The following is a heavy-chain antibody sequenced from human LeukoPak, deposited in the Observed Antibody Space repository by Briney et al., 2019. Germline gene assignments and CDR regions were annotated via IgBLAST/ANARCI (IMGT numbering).Heavy chain of an antibody. Sequence: PGGSLRLSCAASGFTFSSYAMHWVRQAPGKGLEWVAVISYDGSNKFYADSVKGRFTISRDNSKNTLYLQMNSLRAEDTAVYYCARGGGVVILYYYMDVWGKGTTVTVSS. J-gene: IGHJ6*03. V-gene: IGHV3-30*01. CDR3: ARGGGVVILYYYMDV. CDR1: GFTFSSYA. D-gene: IGHD3-3*01. CDR2: ISYDGSNK.